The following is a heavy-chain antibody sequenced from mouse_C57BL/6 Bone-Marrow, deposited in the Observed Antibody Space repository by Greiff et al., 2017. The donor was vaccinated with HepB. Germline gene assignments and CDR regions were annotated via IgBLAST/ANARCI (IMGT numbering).Heavy chain of an antibody. J-gene: IGHJ2*01. CDR1: GISITTGNYR. CDR2: IYYSGTI. CDR3: AREGFLYYYGSSYGYFDY. D-gene: IGHD1-1*01. V-gene: IGHV3-5*01. Sequence: EVMLVESGPGLVKPSQTVFLTCTVTGISITTGNYRWSWIRQFPGNKLEWIGYIYYSGTITYNPSLTSRTTITRDTPKNQFFLEMNSLTAEDTATYYCAREGFLYYYGSSYGYFDYWGQGTTLTVSS.